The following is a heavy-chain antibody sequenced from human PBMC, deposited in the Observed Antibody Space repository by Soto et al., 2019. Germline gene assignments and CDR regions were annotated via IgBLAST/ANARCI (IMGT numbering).Heavy chain of an antibody. CDR2: MNPNSGNT. V-gene: IGHV1-8*01. CDR3: ARWTCISTSCYFTYGMDV. Sequence: VASVKVSCKASGYTFTSYDINWVRQATGQGLEWMGWMNPNSGNTGYAQKFQGRVTMTRNTSISTAYMELSSLRSEDTAVYYCARWTCISTSCYFTYGMDVWGQGTTVTVSS. CDR1: GYTFTSYD. J-gene: IGHJ6*02. D-gene: IGHD2-2*01.